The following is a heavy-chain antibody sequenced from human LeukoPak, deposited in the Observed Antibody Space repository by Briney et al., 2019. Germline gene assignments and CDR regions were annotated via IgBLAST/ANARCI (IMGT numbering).Heavy chain of an antibody. CDR3: ARLDTAMFFDY. CDR1: GFTFSDYY. CDR2: ISTTSDYT. Sequence: GGSLRLSCAASGFTFSDYYMSWIRQAPGKGLEWVSYISTTSDYTNYADSVKGRFTISRDNAKNSLYLQMNSLRAEDTALYYCARLDTAMFFDYWGQGTLVTVSS. V-gene: IGHV3-11*03. D-gene: IGHD5-18*01. J-gene: IGHJ4*02.